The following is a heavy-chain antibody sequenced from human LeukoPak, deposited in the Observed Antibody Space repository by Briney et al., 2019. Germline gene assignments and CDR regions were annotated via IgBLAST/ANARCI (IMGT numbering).Heavy chain of an antibody. Sequence: GASVKVSCKASGYTFTSYDINWVRQATGQGLEWMGWMNPNSGNTGYAQKFQGRVTMTRNTSISTAYMELSSLRSEDTAVYYCARAEGYSYGYFWFDPWGQGTLVTVSS. CDR3: ARAEGYSYGYFWFDP. V-gene: IGHV1-8*01. CDR2: MNPNSGNT. D-gene: IGHD5-18*01. J-gene: IGHJ5*02. CDR1: GYTFTSYD.